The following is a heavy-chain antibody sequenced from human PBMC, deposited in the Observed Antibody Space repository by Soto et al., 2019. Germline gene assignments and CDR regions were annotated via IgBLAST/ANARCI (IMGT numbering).Heavy chain of an antibody. J-gene: IGHJ4*02. D-gene: IGHD3-16*01. CDR3: ARDIGFDYVN. CDR2: IKEDGSEI. CDR1: GFNVMSYW. Sequence: LRLSCGVSGFNVMSYWMSWVRQAPGKGLEWVTSIKEDGSEIYYLQSVRGRFTISRDSAGNALHLAMNYLSAEDTAVYFCARDIGFDYVNWGQGTLVTVSS. V-gene: IGHV3-7*01.